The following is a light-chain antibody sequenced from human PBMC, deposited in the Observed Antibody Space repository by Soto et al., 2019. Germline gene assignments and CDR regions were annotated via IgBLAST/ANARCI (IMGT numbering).Light chain of an antibody. CDR3: AAWDDILNGYV. J-gene: IGLJ1*01. V-gene: IGLV1-44*01. CDR2: SNY. Sequence: SVLTRSQSASGTPGQRVTISCSGSSSNIESNTVTWYQQLPGTAPKLVIYSNYDRPSGVPDRFSGSTSGTSASLVIRGLQSEDEADYYCAAWDDILNGYVVGGGTKVTVL. CDR1: SSNIESNT.